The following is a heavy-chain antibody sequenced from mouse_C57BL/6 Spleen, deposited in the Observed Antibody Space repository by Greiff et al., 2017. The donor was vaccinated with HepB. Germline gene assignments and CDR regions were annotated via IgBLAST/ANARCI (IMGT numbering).Heavy chain of an antibody. CDR1: GYTFTSYW. J-gene: IGHJ3*01. D-gene: IGHD3-2*02. Sequence: QVQLQQPGAELVKPGASVKLSCKASGYTFTSYWMQWVKQRPGQGLEWIGEIDPSDSYTNYNQKVKGKAKLTVETSSRPAYKQLSSLTSEDSAVYYCARQTAQATSWVAYWGQGTLVTVSA. CDR2: IDPSDSYT. CDR3: ARQTAQATSWVAY. V-gene: IGHV1-50*01.